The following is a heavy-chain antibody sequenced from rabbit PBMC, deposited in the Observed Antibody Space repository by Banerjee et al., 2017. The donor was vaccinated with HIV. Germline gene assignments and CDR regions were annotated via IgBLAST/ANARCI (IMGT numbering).Heavy chain of an antibody. J-gene: IGHJ4*01. V-gene: IGHV1S40*01. CDR2: INSNTGNT. CDR1: GFSFNNKYV. D-gene: IGHD8-1*01. CDR3: ARTHYSGASYFWL. Sequence: QSLEESGGDLVKPGASLTLTCTASGFSFNNKYVMCWVRQAPGKGLEWIACINSNTGNTVYASWAKGPFTISKTSSTTVTLQMTSLTAADTATYFCARTHYSGASYFWLWGPGTLVTVS.